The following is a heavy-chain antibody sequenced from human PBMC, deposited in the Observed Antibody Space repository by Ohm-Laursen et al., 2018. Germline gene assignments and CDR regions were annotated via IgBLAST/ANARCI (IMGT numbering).Heavy chain of an antibody. V-gene: IGHV1-45*02. CDR1: GYTFTYRY. CDR3: ASSETRDDSSGLDY. Sequence: VASVKVSCKASGYTFTYRYLHWVRQAPGQALEWMGWITPFNGNTNYAQKFQDRVTITRDRSMSTAYMELSSLRSEDTAMYYCASSETRDDSSGLDYWGQGTLVTVSS. D-gene: IGHD3-22*01. J-gene: IGHJ4*02. CDR2: ITPFNGNT.